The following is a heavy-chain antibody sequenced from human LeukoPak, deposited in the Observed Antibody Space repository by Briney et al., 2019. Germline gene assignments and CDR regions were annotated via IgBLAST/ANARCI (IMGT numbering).Heavy chain of an antibody. CDR2: IYPGDSDT. D-gene: IGHD3-3*01. CDR1: GYSFTTNW. J-gene: IGHJ4*02. Sequence: GESLKISCKGSGYSFTTNWIGWVRQMPGKGLEWMGIIYPGDSDTRYRPSFEGQVTISADKSISTVYLQWSSLKASDSAMYYCARPQSGDYIDSWGQGTLVTVSS. V-gene: IGHV5-51*01. CDR3: ARPQSGDYIDS.